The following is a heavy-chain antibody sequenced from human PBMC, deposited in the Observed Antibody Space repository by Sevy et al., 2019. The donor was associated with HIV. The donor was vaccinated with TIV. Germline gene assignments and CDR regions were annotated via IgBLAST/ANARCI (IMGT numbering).Heavy chain of an antibody. CDR1: GYTFTGYY. J-gene: IGHJ4*02. Sequence: ASVKVSCKASGYTFTGYYMHWVRQAPGQGLEWMGWINPNSGGTNYAQKFQGRVTMTRDTSISTAYMELSRLRSDDTAVYYCARISEIVVVPAARVGFDYWGQRTLVTVSS. CDR2: INPNSGGT. V-gene: IGHV1-2*02. CDR3: ARISEIVVVPAARVGFDY. D-gene: IGHD2-2*01.